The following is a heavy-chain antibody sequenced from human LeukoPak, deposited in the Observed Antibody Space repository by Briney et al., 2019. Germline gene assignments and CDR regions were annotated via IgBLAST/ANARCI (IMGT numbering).Heavy chain of an antibody. J-gene: IGHJ5*02. V-gene: IGHV4-30-2*01. CDR2: IYHSGST. Sequence: SETLSLTCTVSGGSISSGGYYWSWIRQPPGKGLEWIGYIYHSGSTYYNPSLKSRVTISVDRSKNQFSLKLSSVTAADTAVYYCARGIVGDISWGQGTLVTVSS. D-gene: IGHD1-26*01. CDR3: ARGIVGDIS. CDR1: GGSISSGGYY.